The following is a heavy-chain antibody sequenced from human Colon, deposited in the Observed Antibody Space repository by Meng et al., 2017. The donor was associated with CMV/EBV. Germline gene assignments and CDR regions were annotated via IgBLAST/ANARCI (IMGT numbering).Heavy chain of an antibody. CDR2: LYPDGSNI. D-gene: IGHD3-10*01. V-gene: IGHV3-33*01. Sequence: GESLKISCAASGFTFSSSAMYWVRQAPGKGLEWVAFLYPDGSNIHYVDSVKGRFTISRDNAKKSLYLQMNSLRAEDTAVYYCAREHISMVRGYGMDVWGQGTTVTVSS. J-gene: IGHJ6*02. CDR3: AREHISMVRGYGMDV. CDR1: GFTFSSSA.